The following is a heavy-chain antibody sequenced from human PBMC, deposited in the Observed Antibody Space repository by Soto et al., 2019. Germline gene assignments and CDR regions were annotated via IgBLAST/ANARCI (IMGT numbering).Heavy chain of an antibody. CDR2: ISGHTGDT. Sequence: ASVKVSCKFSGFTLSKSGISWVRQAPGQGLEWMGWISGHTGDTIPAQNYQAKINMTTDPSPTTANMDLRSLTSDDTAVYYWARDSPLWFGEVSHPNMDVWGQGTRVTVSS. D-gene: IGHD3-10*01. J-gene: IGHJ6*02. CDR3: ARDSPLWFGEVSHPNMDV. V-gene: IGHV1-18*01. CDR1: GFTLSKSG.